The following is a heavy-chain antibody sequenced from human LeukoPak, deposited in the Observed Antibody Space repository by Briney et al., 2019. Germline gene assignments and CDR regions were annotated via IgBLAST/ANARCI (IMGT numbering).Heavy chain of an antibody. D-gene: IGHD6-13*01. CDR3: ARDADPATGIAAAGSAFDI. CDR1: GFTVSSNY. J-gene: IGHJ3*02. Sequence: GGSLRLSCAASGFTVSSNYMSWVRQAPGKGLEWVSVIYSGGSTYYADSVKGRFTISRDNSKNTLYLQMNSLRAEDTAVYYCARDADPATGIAAAGSAFDIWGQGTMVTVSS. CDR2: IYSGGST. V-gene: IGHV3-53*01.